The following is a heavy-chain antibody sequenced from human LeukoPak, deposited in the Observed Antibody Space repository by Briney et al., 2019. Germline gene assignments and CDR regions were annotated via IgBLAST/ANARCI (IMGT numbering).Heavy chain of an antibody. CDR3: AKGSYYDSSGSFYFDY. CDR2: ISGSGDNT. CDR1: GFTFSSYA. J-gene: IGHJ4*02. V-gene: IGHV3-23*01. D-gene: IGHD3-22*01. Sequence: HPGESLRLSCAASGFTFSSYAMSWVRQAPGKGLEWVSGISGSGDNTYYADSVKGRFTIPRDNSKNTLYVQVNSLGTEDTAAYYCAKGSYYDSSGSFYFDYWGQGTLVTVSS.